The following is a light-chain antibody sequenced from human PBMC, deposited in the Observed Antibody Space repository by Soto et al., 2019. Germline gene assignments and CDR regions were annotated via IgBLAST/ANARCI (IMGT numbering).Light chain of an antibody. V-gene: IGKV3-15*01. J-gene: IGKJ5*01. CDR2: DAS. CDR3: QQYNNWPT. Sequence: EIVLTQSPRSLSLSPGGRATLCSRADRSVSDTLLTWFQQKPGQAPRLLIYDASPRATGIPARFSGSGSGTEFTLPISSLQSEDFAVYYCQQYNNWPTFGQGTRLEIK. CDR1: RSVSDTL.